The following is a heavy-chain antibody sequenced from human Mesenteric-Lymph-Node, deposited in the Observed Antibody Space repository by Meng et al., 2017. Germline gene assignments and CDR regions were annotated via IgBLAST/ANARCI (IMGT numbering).Heavy chain of an antibody. CDR1: GFTFSSYA. CDR2: ISYDGSNK. V-gene: IGHV3-30*04. Sequence: GGSLRLSCAASGFTFSSYAMHWVRQAPGKGLEWVAVISYDGSNKYYADSVKGRFTISRDNSKNTLYLQMNSLRAEDTAVYYCARLGVAALPSPRVTRPNYYDSSDYFDYWGQGTLVTVSS. CDR3: ARLGVAALPSPRVTRPNYYDSSDYFDY. D-gene: IGHD3-22*01. J-gene: IGHJ4*02.